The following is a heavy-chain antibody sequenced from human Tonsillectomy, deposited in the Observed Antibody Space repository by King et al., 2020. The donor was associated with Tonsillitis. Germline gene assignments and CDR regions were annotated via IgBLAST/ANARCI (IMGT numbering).Heavy chain of an antibody. CDR3: ARGGITGTTNWFDP. V-gene: IGHV3-48*01. D-gene: IGHD1-20*01. Sequence: VQLVQSGGGLVQPGGSLRLSCAAAGFTFSSYSMNWVLQAPGKGLEWVSYISSSSSTIYYADSVKGRFTISRDNSKNSLYLQLNSLRAEDTAVYYCARGGITGTTNWFDPWGQGTLVTVSS. J-gene: IGHJ5*02. CDR1: GFTFSSYS. CDR2: ISSSSSTI.